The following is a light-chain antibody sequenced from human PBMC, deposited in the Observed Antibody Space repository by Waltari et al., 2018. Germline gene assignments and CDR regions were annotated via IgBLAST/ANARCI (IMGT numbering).Light chain of an antibody. Sequence: QSVLTQPPSASGTPGQGVPISCSGGASNTGNTVFNWYQQVPGKAPKLLIYRSDRRPAGVPDRFSGSKSGTSASLAISGLQSEDEADYYCAAWDDSLNGRWVFGGGTKVTVL. J-gene: IGLJ3*02. CDR3: AAWDDSLNGRWV. V-gene: IGLV1-44*01. CDR1: ASNTGNTV. CDR2: RSD.